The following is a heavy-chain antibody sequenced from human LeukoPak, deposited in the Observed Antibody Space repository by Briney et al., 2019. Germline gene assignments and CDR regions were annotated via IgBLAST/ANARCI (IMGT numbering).Heavy chain of an antibody. J-gene: IGHJ6*02. D-gene: IGHD3-3*01. CDR1: GGSISSYY. V-gene: IGHV4-59*01. CDR2: IYYSGST. Sequence: SETLSLTCTVSGGSISSYYGSWIRQPPGKGLEWIGYIYYSGSTNYNPSLKSRVTISVDTSKNQFSLKLSSVTAADTAVYYCARFLEWSRYFYYYGMDVWGQGTTVTVSS. CDR3: ARFLEWSRYFYYYGMDV.